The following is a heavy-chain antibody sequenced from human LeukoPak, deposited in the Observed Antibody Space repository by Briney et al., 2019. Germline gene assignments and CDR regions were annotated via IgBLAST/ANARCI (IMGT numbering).Heavy chain of an antibody. D-gene: IGHD4-11*01. CDR2: IYPGEYDI. J-gene: IGHJ3*02. CDR3: ARHIFHDYTQVSNAFDI. Sequence: GESLKISCKGSGYSFSNYWIGWVRQMPGKGLEWMGIIYPGEYDIRYSPSFQGQVTISADKSISTAYLQWSSLKASDTAMYYCARHIFHDYTQVSNAFDIWGQGTMVTVSS. CDR1: GYSFSNYW. V-gene: IGHV5-51*01.